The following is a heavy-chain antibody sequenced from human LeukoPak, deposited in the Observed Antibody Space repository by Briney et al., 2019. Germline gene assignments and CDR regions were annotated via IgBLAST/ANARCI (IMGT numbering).Heavy chain of an antibody. D-gene: IGHD3-10*01. V-gene: IGHV3-21*01. CDR2: ISGSSAHI. CDR1: GFTFSSFS. Sequence: GGSLRLSCAASGFTFSSFSMNWVRQAPGKGLEWVSSISGSSAHIYSADSLKGRFTTTRDNAKNSVFLEMNSMRAEDTAVYYCVRAVMARAVNWFDPWGQGTLVIVSS. J-gene: IGHJ5*02. CDR3: VRAVMARAVNWFDP.